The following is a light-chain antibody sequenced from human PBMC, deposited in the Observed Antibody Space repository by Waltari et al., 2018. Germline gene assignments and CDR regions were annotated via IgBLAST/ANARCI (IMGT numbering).Light chain of an antibody. CDR1: RNHVGSYSY. J-gene: IGLJ1*01. CDR2: EVT. V-gene: IGLV2-14*01. CDR3: CSYTTTTTLV. Sequence: QSAPTQPASVSASPGQSIPISCTGTRNHVGSYSYVSWYRQYPGKAPELLIYEVTLRPSGVSDRFSGSRSGSTASLTISGLQTEDEANYFCCSYTTTTTLVFGTGTKVIVL.